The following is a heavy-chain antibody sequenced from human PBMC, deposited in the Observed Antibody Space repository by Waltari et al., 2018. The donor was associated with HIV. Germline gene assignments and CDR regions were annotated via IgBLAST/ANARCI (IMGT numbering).Heavy chain of an antibody. V-gene: IGHV3-73*02. CDR2: IRSKANSYAT. CDR3: RLEGSGEDY. J-gene: IGHJ4*02. CDR1: GFTFSGSA. Sequence: EVQLVESGGGLVQPGGSLKLSCAASGFTFSGSAMHWVRQASGKGLEWVGRIRSKANSYATAYAASVKGRFTISRDDSKNTAYLQMNSLKTEDTAVYYCRLEGSGEDYWGQGTLVTVSS. D-gene: IGHD3-10*01.